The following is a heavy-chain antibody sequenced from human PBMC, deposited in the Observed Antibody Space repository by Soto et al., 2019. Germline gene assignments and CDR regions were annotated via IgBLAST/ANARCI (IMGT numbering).Heavy chain of an antibody. J-gene: IGHJ4*02. V-gene: IGHV4-39*01. CDR1: GGSISSSYY. Sequence: SETLSLTCTVSGGSISSSYYWGWSRQTPGERGEWIGSIYYSGSTYYNPSLKSRVTISVDTSKNQFSLKLSSVTAADAAVYYCARLRFTMVRGVRETKEAPAYFDYWGQGTLVTVSS. CDR2: IYYSGST. CDR3: ARLRFTMVRGVRETKEAPAYFDY. D-gene: IGHD3-10*01.